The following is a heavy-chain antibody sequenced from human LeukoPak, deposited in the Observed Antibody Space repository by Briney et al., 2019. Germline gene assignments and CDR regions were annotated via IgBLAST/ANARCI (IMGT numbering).Heavy chain of an antibody. V-gene: IGHV3-23*01. D-gene: IGHD2-15*01. CDR2: ISSNGDFT. Sequence: PGGSLRLSCVASRLTFNTYAVNWVRQAPGKGLEWVSAISSNGDFTYYADSVRGRFTISRDNSKNTVFLQMNGLRADDRAVYYCATVNRDCSGGTCYSYDYWGQGTLVTVSS. CDR1: RLTFNTYA. CDR3: ATVNRDCSGGTCYSYDY. J-gene: IGHJ4*02.